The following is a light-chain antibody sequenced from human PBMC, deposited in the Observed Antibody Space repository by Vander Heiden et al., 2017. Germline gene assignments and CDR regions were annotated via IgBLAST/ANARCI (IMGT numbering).Light chain of an antibody. J-gene: IGKJ1*01. Sequence: EIVLTQSPGTLSLSPGERATLSCRASQSVSSSYLAWYQQKPGQAPRLLIYGASSRATGIPDRFSGSGSGTDFTLTISRLEPEDFAVYYGQQYGSHFGQGTKVEIK. V-gene: IGKV3-20*01. CDR3: QQYGSH. CDR1: QSVSSSY. CDR2: GAS.